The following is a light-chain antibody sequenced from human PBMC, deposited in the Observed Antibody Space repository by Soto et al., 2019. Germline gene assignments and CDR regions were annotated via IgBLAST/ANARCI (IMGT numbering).Light chain of an antibody. J-gene: IGKJ1*01. V-gene: IGKV3-15*01. CDR2: GAS. Sequence: EIVMTQSPATLSVSPGERATLSCRASQSVSNNLVWYQQKPGQAPRLLIYGASTWATGIPARFSGSGSGTEFTLTISSLQSEDFAIYYCQQYNNWPRTFGQGTKVEIK. CDR1: QSVSNN. CDR3: QQYNNWPRT.